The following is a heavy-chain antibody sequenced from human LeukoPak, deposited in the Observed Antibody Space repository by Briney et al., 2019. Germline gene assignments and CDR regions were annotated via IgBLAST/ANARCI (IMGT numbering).Heavy chain of an antibody. CDR2: IYYSGST. CDR3: ARDLRYFDWLLLDEWPIPY. CDR1: GGSISSSSYY. J-gene: IGHJ4*02. D-gene: IGHD3-9*01. Sequence: PSETLSLTCTVSGGSISSSSYYWGWIRQPPGKGLEWIGSIYYSGSTYYNPSLKSRVTISVDTSKNQFSLKLSSVTAADTAVYYCARDLRYFDWLLLDEWPIPYWGQGTLVTVSS. V-gene: IGHV4-39*01.